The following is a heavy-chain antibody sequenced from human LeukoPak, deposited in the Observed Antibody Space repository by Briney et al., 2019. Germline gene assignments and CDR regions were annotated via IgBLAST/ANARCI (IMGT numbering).Heavy chain of an antibody. CDR1: GDSISSYY. Sequence: PSETLSLTCTVSGDSISSYYWSWIRQPPGKGLEWIGYIYYSGSTNYNPSLKSRVTISVDTSKNQFSLKLSSVTAADTAVYYCARVGATKGFDYWGQGTLVTVSS. D-gene: IGHD1-26*01. V-gene: IGHV4-59*08. J-gene: IGHJ4*02. CDR2: IYYSGST. CDR3: ARVGATKGFDY.